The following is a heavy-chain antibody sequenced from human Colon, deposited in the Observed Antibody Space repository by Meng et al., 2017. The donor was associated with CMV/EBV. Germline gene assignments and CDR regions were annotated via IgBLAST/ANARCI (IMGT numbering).Heavy chain of an antibody. J-gene: IGHJ5*02. CDR3: VTYSGSSRGFGP. D-gene: IGHD1-26*01. CDR1: GYSFTADF. Sequence: ASVKVSCKALGYSFTADFIFWVRQAPGQGLEWMGWINSNSGATNYAQNFQGRVTMTRDTSISTVYMDLNSLTSDDTAVYYCVTYSGSSRGFGPWGQGTLVTVSS. V-gene: IGHV1-2*02. CDR2: INSNSGAT.